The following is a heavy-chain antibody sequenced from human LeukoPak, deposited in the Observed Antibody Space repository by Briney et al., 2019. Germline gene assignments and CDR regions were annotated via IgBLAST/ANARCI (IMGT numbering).Heavy chain of an antibody. CDR3: ARHVVAVGFDY. V-gene: IGHV3-21*01. J-gene: IGHJ4*02. CDR2: ITSSSSYI. Sequence: GGSLRLSCAASGFTFSSYTMNWVRQAPGKGLEWASSITSSSSYIYYADSVKGRFTISRDNAKNSLCLQMNSLRAGDTAVYYCARHVVAVGFDYWGQGTLVTVSS. CDR1: GFTFSSYT. D-gene: IGHD3-22*01.